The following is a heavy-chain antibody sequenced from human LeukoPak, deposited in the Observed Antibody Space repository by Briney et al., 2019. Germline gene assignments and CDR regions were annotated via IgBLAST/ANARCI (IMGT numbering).Heavy chain of an antibody. V-gene: IGHV3-53*01. CDR1: GFTVGSNY. Sequence: GGSLRLSCAASGFTVGSNYMNWVRQAPGKGLEWVSVVYSGGSTYYADSVKGRFTISRDYSKNTLYLQMNSLRAEDTAVYYCARGPPQMIVPIYWGQGTLVTVSS. J-gene: IGHJ4*02. CDR3: ARGPPQMIVPIY. D-gene: IGHD3-22*01. CDR2: VYSGGST.